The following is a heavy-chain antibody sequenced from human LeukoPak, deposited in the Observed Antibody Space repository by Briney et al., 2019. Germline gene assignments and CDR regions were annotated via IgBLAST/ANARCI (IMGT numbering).Heavy chain of an antibody. Sequence: SVKVSCKASGGTFISYAISWVRQAPGQGLEWMGRIIPIFGSASYARKFQDRVTIITDESTSTVHMELSSMRSEDTAVYYCARWKRESGYDIYHFDYWGQGSLVTVSS. CDR2: IIPIFGSA. V-gene: IGHV1-69*05. J-gene: IGHJ4*02. CDR1: GGTFISYA. CDR3: ARWKRESGYDIYHFDY. D-gene: IGHD5-12*01.